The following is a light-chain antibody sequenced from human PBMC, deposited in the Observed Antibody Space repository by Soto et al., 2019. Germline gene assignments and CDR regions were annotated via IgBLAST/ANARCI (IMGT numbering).Light chain of an antibody. J-gene: IGKJ4*01. Sequence: EVVLTQSPGTLSLSPGERATLSCRASQSVNGRYLAWYQQKFGQAPRLLIYGASNRATGIPDRFSGSLSGTDFTLTISRLETGDFAVYYCQQYGTSPLTFGAGTKVEIK. V-gene: IGKV3-20*01. CDR2: GAS. CDR1: QSVNGRY. CDR3: QQYGTSPLT.